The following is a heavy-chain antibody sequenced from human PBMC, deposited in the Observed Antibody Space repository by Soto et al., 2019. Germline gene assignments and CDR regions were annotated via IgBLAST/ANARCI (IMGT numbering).Heavy chain of an antibody. CDR2: ISADNGNT. CDR1: GYTFTSYG. CDR3: AREYDFWSGQGNYYYYMDV. J-gene: IGHJ6*03. V-gene: IGHV1-18*01. D-gene: IGHD3-3*01. Sequence: QVQLVQSGAEVKKPGASVKVSCKASGYTFTSYGISWVRQAPGQGLEWMGWISADNGNTNYAQKLQGRVTMTTDTSTSTAYMELRSLRSDDSAVYYCAREYDFWSGQGNYYYYMDVWGKGTTVTVSS.